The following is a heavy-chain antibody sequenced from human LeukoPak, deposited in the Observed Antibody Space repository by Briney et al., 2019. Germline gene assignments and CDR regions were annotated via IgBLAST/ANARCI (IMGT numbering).Heavy chain of an antibody. CDR2: ISYDGSNK. D-gene: IGHD1-26*01. J-gene: IGHJ1*01. Sequence: GGTLRLSCAAYGFTFSSYGMHWVRQAPGKGLEWVAVISYDGSNKYYADSVKGRFTISRDNSKNTLYLQMNSLRAEDTAVYYCAKDRSVSYYVGYFQHWGQGTLVTVSS. V-gene: IGHV3-30*18. CDR3: AKDRSVSYYVGYFQH. CDR1: GFTFSSYG.